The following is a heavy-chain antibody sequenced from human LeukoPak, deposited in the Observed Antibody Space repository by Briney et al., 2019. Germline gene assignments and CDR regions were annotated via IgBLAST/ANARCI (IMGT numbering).Heavy chain of an antibody. V-gene: IGHV1-2*02. CDR2: INPNSGGT. J-gene: IGHJ4*02. CDR3: ARATPKFPFDY. D-gene: IGHD4-11*01. Sequence: ASVKVSCKASGYTFTGYYMRWVRQAPGQGLEWVGWINPNSGGTNYAQKFQGRVTMTRDTSISTAYMELSRLRSDDTAVYYCARATPKFPFDYWGQGTLVTVSS. CDR1: GYTFTGYY.